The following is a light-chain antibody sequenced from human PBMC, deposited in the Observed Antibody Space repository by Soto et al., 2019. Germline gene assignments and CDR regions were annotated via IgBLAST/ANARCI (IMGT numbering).Light chain of an antibody. J-gene: IGKJ4*01. Sequence: GITRSPATLSVSSGERSTLPLRARSRVETNLAWYQQKPGQAPRPLIFGASTRATDIPGRFSGSGSGTDFTLTISGLRSEDVAVFYCQQYNFWPLTFGAGTKVEI. CDR2: GAS. CDR1: SRVETN. V-gene: IGKV3D-15*01. CDR3: QQYNFWPLT.